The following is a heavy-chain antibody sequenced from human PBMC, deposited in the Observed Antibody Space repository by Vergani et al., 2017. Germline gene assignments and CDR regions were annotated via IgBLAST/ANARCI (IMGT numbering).Heavy chain of an antibody. CDR2: IRARYPST. Sequence: EVQLLQSGGGVIQPGGSVRLSCAASGFTFSACPMTWVRHAPGKGTEWVSAIRARYPSTYYADYVKGRFTISRDNSKNMLYIQMNSLRAEDTAVYYCARLSYDTTPYLQGGYDCWGQGTLVSVSS. J-gene: IGHJ4*02. CDR1: GFTFSACP. CDR3: ARLSYDTTPYLQGGYDC. V-gene: IGHV3-23*01. D-gene: IGHD3-22*01.